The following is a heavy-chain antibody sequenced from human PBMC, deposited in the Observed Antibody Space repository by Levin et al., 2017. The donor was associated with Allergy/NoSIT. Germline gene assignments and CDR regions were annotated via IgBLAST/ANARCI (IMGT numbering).Heavy chain of an antibody. CDR3: AKDTWEVSPSRLWEVYHYGMDG. Sequence: GGSLRLSCAASGFTFTNYAMYWVRQAPGKGLEWVAVISYDGSNKYYVDSVKGRFTISRDNSKNTLYLQMNGLRAEDTAVYYCAKDTWEVSPSRLWEVYHYGMDGWGQGTTVTVSS. CDR2: ISYDGSNK. CDR1: GFTFTNYA. D-gene: IGHD3-16*02. J-gene: IGHJ6*02. V-gene: IGHV3-30*18.